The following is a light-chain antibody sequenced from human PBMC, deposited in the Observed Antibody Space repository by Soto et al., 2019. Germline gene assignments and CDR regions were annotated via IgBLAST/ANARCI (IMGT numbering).Light chain of an antibody. J-gene: IGKJ5*01. CDR3: QQHNNWPPIT. CDR2: DAS. CDR1: PTVSSY. V-gene: IGKV3-11*01. Sequence: EIVLTQSPATLSLSPGERATLSCRASPTVSSYLLWYQQKPGQAPRLLIYDASNRASGTPARFSGSGSETDFTLTISSLEPEDFAVYYCQQHNNWPPITFGQGTRLENK.